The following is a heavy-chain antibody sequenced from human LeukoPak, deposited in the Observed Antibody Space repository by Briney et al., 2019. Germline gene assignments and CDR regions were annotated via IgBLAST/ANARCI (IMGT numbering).Heavy chain of an antibody. V-gene: IGHV1-18*01. CDR3: ARDRAGVGEINYYDSSGYPQNFDY. CDR2: ISAYNGNT. CDR1: GYTFTSYG. Sequence: ASVKVSCTPSGYTFTSYGISWVRQAPGQGLEWMGWISAYNGNTNYAQRLQGRVTMTTDTSTSTAYMELRSLRSDDTAVHYCARDRAGVGEINYYDSSGYPQNFDYWGQGTLVTVSS. D-gene: IGHD3-22*01. J-gene: IGHJ4*02.